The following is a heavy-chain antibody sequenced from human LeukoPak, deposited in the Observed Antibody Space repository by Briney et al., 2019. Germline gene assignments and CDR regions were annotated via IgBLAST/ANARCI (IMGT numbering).Heavy chain of an antibody. J-gene: IGHJ4*02. CDR3: ARAIVEMATMGGY. CDR2: IIPIFGTA. D-gene: IGHD5-24*01. Sequence: SVKVSCKASGGTFSSYAISWVRQAPGQGLEWMGGIIPIFGTANYAQEFQGRVTITADESTSTAYMELSSLRSEDTAVYYCARAIVEMATMGGYWGQGTLVTVSS. V-gene: IGHV1-69*13. CDR1: GGTFSSYA.